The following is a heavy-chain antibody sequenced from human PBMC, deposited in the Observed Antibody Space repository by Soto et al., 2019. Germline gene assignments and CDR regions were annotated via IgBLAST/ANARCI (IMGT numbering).Heavy chain of an antibody. CDR1: GGSISSGDYY. CDR2: TYYSGST. J-gene: IGHJ3*02. D-gene: IGHD3-9*01. CDR3: ARLFHYDILTGYSGPYDAFDI. Sequence: KPSETLSLTCTVSGGSISSGDYYWSWIRQPPGKGLERIGYTYYSGSTYYNPSLKGRVTISVDRSKNQFSLKRSSVTAADTAVYYCARLFHYDILTGYSGPYDAFDIWGQGTMVTVSS. V-gene: IGHV4-30-4*01.